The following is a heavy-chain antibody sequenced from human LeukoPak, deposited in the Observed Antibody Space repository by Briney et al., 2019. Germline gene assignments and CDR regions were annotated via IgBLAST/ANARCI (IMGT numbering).Heavy chain of an antibody. CDR3: ARDSRYCSSTSCFSDNWFDP. J-gene: IGHJ5*02. CDR2: INPNSGGT. CDR1: GYTFTGYY. V-gene: IGHV1-2*02. D-gene: IGHD2-2*01. Sequence: ASVKVSCEASGYTFTGYYMHWVRQAPGQGLEWMGWINPNSGGTNYAQKFQGRVTMTRDTSISTAYMELSRLRSDDTAVYYCARDSRYCSSTSCFSDNWFDPWGQGTLVTVSS.